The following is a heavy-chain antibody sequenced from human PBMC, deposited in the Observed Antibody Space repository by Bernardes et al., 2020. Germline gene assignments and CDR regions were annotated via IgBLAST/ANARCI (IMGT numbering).Heavy chain of an antibody. CDR1: GFTFSSHA. D-gene: IGHD2-2*01. CDR3: AKGLGATSRYDY. CDR2: ISESADST. V-gene: IGHV3-23*01. J-gene: IGHJ4*02. Sequence: LRLSCAGSGFTFSSHAMPWVRQAPGKGLEWVSFISESADSTFYADSVKGRFTISRDNSKNTLYLQMNSLSADDTAVYFCAKGLGATSRYDYWGQGTLVTVSS.